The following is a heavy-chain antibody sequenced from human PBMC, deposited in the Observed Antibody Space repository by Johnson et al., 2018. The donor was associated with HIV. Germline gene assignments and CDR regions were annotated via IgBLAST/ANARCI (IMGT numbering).Heavy chain of an antibody. J-gene: IGHJ3*02. CDR3: AKDRNWGASGAFDI. V-gene: IGHV3-30*18. Sequence: QVQLVESGGGVVQPGGSLRLSCAASGFTFSGSGMHWVRQSPGKGLEWVAVISYDGSHKYYTESVKGRFTISRDNSKNMLHLEMNSLRPEDTALYYCAKDRNWGASGAFDIWGQGTMVTVS. CDR1: GFTFSGSG. CDR2: ISYDGSHK. D-gene: IGHD7-27*01.